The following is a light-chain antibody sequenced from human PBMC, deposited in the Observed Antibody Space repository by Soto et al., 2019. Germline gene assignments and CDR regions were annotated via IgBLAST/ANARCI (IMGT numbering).Light chain of an antibody. V-gene: IGLV4-69*01. CDR3: QTWGTGIHVV. Sequence: QLVLTQSPSASASLGASVKVTCTLSSGHSSYAIAWHQQQPEKGPRYLMKLDSDGSHTKGDAIPDRFSGSSSGAERYLTISSLQSEDEAAYYCQTWGTGIHVVFGGGTKLTVL. CDR1: SGHSSYA. CDR2: LDSDGSH. J-gene: IGLJ2*01.